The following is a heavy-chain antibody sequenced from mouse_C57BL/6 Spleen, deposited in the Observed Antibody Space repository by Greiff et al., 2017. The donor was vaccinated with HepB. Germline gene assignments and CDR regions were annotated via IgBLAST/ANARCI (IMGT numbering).Heavy chain of an antibody. V-gene: IGHV1-80*01. D-gene: IGHD1-1*01. J-gene: IGHJ2*01. CDR2: IYPGDGDT. CDR3: ARVTPEVAFDY. CDR1: GYAFSRYW. Sequence: VQLQQSGAELVKPGASVKISCKASGYAFSRYWMNWVKQRPGKGLEWIGQIYPGDGDTNYNGKFKGKATLTADKSSSTAYMQLSSLTSEDSAVYFCARVTPEVAFDYWGQGTTLTVSS.